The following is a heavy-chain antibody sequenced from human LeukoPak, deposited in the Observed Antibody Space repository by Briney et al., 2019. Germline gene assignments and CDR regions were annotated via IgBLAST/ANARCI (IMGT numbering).Heavy chain of an antibody. V-gene: IGHV4-59*01. Sequence: SETLSLTCTVSGGSISSYYWSWIRQPPGKGLEWIGYIYYSGSTNYNPSLKSRVTISVDTSKNQFSLKLSSVTAADTAVYYCARGFAAAGIGYWGQGTLVTVSS. CDR3: ARGFAAAGIGY. J-gene: IGHJ4*02. CDR2: IYYSGST. CDR1: GGSISSYY. D-gene: IGHD6-13*01.